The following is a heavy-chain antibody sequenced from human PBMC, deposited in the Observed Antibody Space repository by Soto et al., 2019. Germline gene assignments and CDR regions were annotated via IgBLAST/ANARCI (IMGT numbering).Heavy chain of an antibody. D-gene: IGHD2-2*01. J-gene: IGHJ6*02. CDR2: ISSSGFII. V-gene: IGHV3-11*01. CDR3: GTGIVPAAKWGYYSYGMDV. CDR1: GFTFSDYY. Sequence: QVQLVESGGGSVKPGGSLRLSCAASGFTFSDYYMTWIRQAPGKGLEWVSYISSSGFIIYYADSVKGRFTTSWDKAKNSLYLQMNALSADETAVYYCGTGIVPAAKWGYYSYGMDVWGQGTTVTVSS.